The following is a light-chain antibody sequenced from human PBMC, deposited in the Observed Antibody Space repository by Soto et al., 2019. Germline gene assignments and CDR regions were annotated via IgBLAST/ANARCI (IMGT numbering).Light chain of an antibody. Sequence: QSALTQTASVSGSPGQSITISCTGTVGSYNLVSWYRHHPGKAPKLMIYEGSKRPSGVSNRFSGSRSGNTASLTISGLQAEDEADYYCCSYAGSSTWVFGGGTKVTVL. J-gene: IGLJ3*02. V-gene: IGLV2-23*01. CDR2: EGS. CDR3: CSYAGSSTWV. CDR1: VGSYNL.